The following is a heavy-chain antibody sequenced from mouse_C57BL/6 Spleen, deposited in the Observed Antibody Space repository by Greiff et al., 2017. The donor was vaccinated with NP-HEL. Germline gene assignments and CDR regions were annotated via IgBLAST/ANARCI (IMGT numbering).Heavy chain of an antibody. Sequence: EVKLVESGGGLVKPGASLKLSCAASGFTFSDYGMHWVRQAPEKGLEWVAYISSGSSTINYAETVKGRFTISRDNSKNTLFLQMTSLRSEDTAMYYCAGAVGSKLYAMDYWGKGTSVTVSS. V-gene: IGHV5-17*01. J-gene: IGHJ4*01. D-gene: IGHD1-1*01. CDR1: GFTFSDYG. CDR2: ISSGSSTI. CDR3: AGAVGSKLYAMDY.